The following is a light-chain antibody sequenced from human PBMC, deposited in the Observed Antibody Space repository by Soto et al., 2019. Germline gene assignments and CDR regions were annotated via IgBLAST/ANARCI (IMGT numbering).Light chain of an antibody. J-gene: IGLJ2*01. CDR2: EVS. V-gene: IGLV2-14*01. Sequence: QSALTQPASVSGSPGQSITISCTGTSSDVGGYNYVSWYQHHPGKAPKLLIYEVSNRPSGVSNRFSGSKSGNTASLTISGLQAEDEADYYCNSYTRSTTLVFGGGTQLTVL. CDR3: NSYTRSTTLV. CDR1: SSDVGGYNY.